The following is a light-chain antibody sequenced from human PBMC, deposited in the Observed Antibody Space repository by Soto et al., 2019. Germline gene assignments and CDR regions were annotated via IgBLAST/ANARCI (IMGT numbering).Light chain of an antibody. J-gene: IGLJ1*01. V-gene: IGLV2-23*02. Sequence: QSALTQPASVSGSPGQSITISCTGTNSDLGSYNLVSWYQQHPGKAPKLMIYEVFRRPSGVSNRFSGSKSGTTASLTISGLSAEDEFDFSSYTYGVNKLSLFVFGPGT. CDR3: YTYGVNKLSLFV. CDR2: EVF. CDR1: NSDLGSYNL.